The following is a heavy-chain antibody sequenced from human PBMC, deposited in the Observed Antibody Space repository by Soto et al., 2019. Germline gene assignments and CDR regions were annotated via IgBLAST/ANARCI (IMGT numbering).Heavy chain of an antibody. Sequence: QVQLVQSGAEVKKPGSSVKVSCKASGGTFSSYAISWVRQAPGQGREGMGGIIPIFGTANYAQKFLGRVAITADKSTSTASMELSSLRSEDTALYYCTRGWETVGTTTPFAYWGQGTLVTVSS. CDR3: TRGWETVGTTTPFAY. D-gene: IGHD1-26*01. CDR1: GGTFSSYA. J-gene: IGHJ4*02. V-gene: IGHV1-69*06. CDR2: IIPIFGTA.